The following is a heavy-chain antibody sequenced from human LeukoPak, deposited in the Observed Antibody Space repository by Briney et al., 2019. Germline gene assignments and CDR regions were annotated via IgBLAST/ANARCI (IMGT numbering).Heavy chain of an antibody. J-gene: IGHJ4*02. CDR3: ARDYRSRVVVVTIDY. CDR1: GFTFSSYA. V-gene: IGHV3-23*01. D-gene: IGHD3-22*01. CDR2: ISGSGGST. Sequence: GGSLRLSCAASGFTFSSYAMSWVRQAPGKGLEWVSAISGSGGSTYYADSVKGRFTISRDNSKNTLYLQMNSLRAEDTAVYYCARDYRSRVVVVTIDYWGQGTLVTVSS.